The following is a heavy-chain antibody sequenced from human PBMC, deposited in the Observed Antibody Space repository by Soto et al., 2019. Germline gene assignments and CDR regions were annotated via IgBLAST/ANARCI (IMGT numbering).Heavy chain of an antibody. Sequence: SETLSLTCTVSGGSISSGGYYWSWIRQHPGKGLEWIGYIYYSGSTYYNPSLKSRVTISVDTSKNQFSLKLSSVTAADTAVYYCARGGTGYYYDSSRYSVFDYWGQGTLVTVSS. CDR1: GGSISSGGYY. J-gene: IGHJ4*02. CDR2: IYYSGST. V-gene: IGHV4-31*03. CDR3: ARGGTGYYYDSSRYSVFDY. D-gene: IGHD3-22*01.